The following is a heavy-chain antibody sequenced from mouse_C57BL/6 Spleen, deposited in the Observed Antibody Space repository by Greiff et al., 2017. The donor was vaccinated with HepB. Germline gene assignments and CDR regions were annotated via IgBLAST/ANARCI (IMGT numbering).Heavy chain of an antibody. Sequence: EVQLQQSGPELVKPGASVKIPCKASGYTFTDYNMDWVKQSHGKSLEWIGDINPNNGGTIYNQKFKGKATLTVDKSSSTAYMELRSLTSEDTAVYYCARRGYYGSRSPFGYWGQGTTLTVSS. CDR1: GYTFTDYN. CDR3: ARRGYYGSRSPFGY. D-gene: IGHD1-1*01. CDR2: INPNNGGT. V-gene: IGHV1-18*01. J-gene: IGHJ2*01.